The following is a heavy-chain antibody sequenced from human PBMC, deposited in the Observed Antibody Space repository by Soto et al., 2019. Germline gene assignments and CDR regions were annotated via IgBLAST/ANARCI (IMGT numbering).Heavy chain of an antibody. CDR1: GYSIAELS. D-gene: IGHD2-2*01. CDR3: ATVAAAATFDS. CDR2: FDPEDDKT. Sequence: ASVKVSCKVSGYSIAELSMHWVRQAPGKGLEWMGGFDPEDDKTNYAQKFQGRVTMTEDTSTDTAYMELSSLRPEDTAVYYCATVAAAATFDSWGQGTLVTVSS. J-gene: IGHJ4*02. V-gene: IGHV1-24*01.